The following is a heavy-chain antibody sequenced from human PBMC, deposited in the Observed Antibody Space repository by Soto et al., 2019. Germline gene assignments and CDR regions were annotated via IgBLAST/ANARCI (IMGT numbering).Heavy chain of an antibody. CDR3: TTGYGDYVREY. V-gene: IGHV3-73*01. Sequence: EVQLVESGGGLVQPGGSLKLSCAVSGFTFSGSAMHWVRQASGKGLEWVGRIRSKSNSYATAYAASVKGRFTISRDDSKNTAYLQINSLKSEDTAVYYCTTGYGDYVREYWGQGTLVTVSS. CDR1: GFTFSGSA. D-gene: IGHD4-17*01. CDR2: IRSKSNSYAT. J-gene: IGHJ4*02.